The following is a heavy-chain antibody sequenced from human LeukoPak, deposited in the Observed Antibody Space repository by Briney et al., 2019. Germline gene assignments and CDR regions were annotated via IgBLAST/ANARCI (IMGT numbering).Heavy chain of an antibody. J-gene: IGHJ3*02. CDR1: GYSFTSYW. V-gene: IGHV5-51*01. Sequence: GESLKISCKGSGYSFTSYWIGWVRQMPGKGLEWMGIIYPGDSDTRYSPSFQGQVTISADKSISTAYLQWSSLKASDTAMYYCARPPWGYCSSTSCYGAFDIWGQGTMVTVS. CDR2: IYPGDSDT. CDR3: ARPPWGYCSSTSCYGAFDI. D-gene: IGHD2-2*01.